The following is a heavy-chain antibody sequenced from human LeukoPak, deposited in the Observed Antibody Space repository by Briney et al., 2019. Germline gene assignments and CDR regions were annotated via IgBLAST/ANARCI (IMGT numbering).Heavy chain of an antibody. V-gene: IGHV3-30*02. Sequence: GGSLRLSCEASGFTFSSYGMHWVRQAPGKGLGWVAFIRYDGSNKYYADSVKGRFTISRDKSKNTLYLQMNSLRAEDTAVYYCAKDAGGSLYYYYMDVWGKGTTVTISS. CDR3: AKDAGGSLYYYYMDV. CDR2: IRYDGSNK. D-gene: IGHD1-26*01. J-gene: IGHJ6*03. CDR1: GFTFSSYG.